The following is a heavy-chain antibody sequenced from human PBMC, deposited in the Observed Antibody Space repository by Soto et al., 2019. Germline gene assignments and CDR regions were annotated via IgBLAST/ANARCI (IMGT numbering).Heavy chain of an antibody. CDR3: AREKDPTTVTTYDYYYGMDV. J-gene: IGHJ6*02. CDR2: IWYDGRNK. D-gene: IGHD4-17*01. Sequence: GGSLRLSCAASGFTFSSYGMHWVRRAPGKGLEWVAVIWYDGRNKDYADSVKGRFTISRDNSKNTLDLQMNSLRAEDTAVYYCAREKDPTTVTTYDYYYGMDVWGQGTTVTVSS. V-gene: IGHV3-33*01. CDR1: GFTFSSYG.